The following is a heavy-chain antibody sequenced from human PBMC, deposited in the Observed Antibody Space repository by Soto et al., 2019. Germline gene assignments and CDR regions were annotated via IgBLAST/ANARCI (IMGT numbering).Heavy chain of an antibody. CDR1: GGSISSSSYY. J-gene: IGHJ4*02. CDR2: IYYSGST. CDR3: ARLSSWYLYYLDY. Sequence: SETLSLTCTVSGGSISSSSYYWGWIRQPPGKGLEWIGSIYYSGSTYYNPSLKSRVTISVDTSKNQFSLKLSSVTAADTAVYYCARLSSWYLYYLDYWGQGTLVTVSS. D-gene: IGHD6-13*01. V-gene: IGHV4-39*01.